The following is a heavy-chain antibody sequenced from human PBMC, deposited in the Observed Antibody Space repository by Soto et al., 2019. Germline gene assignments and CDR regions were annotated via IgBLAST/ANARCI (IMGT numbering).Heavy chain of an antibody. V-gene: IGHV3-48*03. CDR3: VRDLYRSATMPCLDH. D-gene: IGHD1-1*01. CDR2: IDHRGITI. Sequence: PGGSLRLSCVDSGLTMRNFEMNWVRQAPGKGLEWVSYIDHRGITIFYANSVKGRFSISRDNVKNSVSLHMNSLRAEDTAVYYCVRDLYRSATMPCLDHWGQGTLVTVSS. J-gene: IGHJ4*02. CDR1: GLTMRNFE.